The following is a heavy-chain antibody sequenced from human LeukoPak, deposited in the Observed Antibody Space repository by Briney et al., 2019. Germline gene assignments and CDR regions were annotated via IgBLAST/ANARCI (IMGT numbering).Heavy chain of an antibody. J-gene: IGHJ4*02. Sequence: PSETLSLTCGVSGGSISNTNWWSWVRQPPGQGLEWIGEISLTGLTHYTPSLECRVTVSLGKSKNQLSLNLTSVTAAHTAVYYCSRENGAFSPFGYWGQGILVTV. D-gene: IGHD2-8*01. CDR3: SRENGAFSPFGY. CDR1: GGSISNTNW. V-gene: IGHV4-4*02. CDR2: ISLTGLT.